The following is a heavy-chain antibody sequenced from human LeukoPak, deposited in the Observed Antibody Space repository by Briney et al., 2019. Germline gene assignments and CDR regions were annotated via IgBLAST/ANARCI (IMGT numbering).Heavy chain of an antibody. CDR3: ARAPRQQLVTGWFDP. V-gene: IGHV4-59*02. CDR1: GGSVSSYY. J-gene: IGHJ5*02. CDR2: IHHSGGT. Sequence: SETLSLTCTVSGGSVSSYYWSWIRQPPGGGLEWVGHIHHSGGTNYNPSLKSRVTISLDTSKKQFSLNLISVTAADTAVYYCARAPRQQLVTGWFDPWGQGTLVTVSS. D-gene: IGHD6-13*01.